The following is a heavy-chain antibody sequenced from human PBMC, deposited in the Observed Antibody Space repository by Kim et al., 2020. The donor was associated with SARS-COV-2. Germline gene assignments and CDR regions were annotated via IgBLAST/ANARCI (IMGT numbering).Heavy chain of an antibody. CDR3: AKERYSGYDLGGFDY. J-gene: IGHJ4*02. D-gene: IGHD5-12*01. Sequence: ACAVKGRFTISRDNTKNTLYLQMNSRRAEDTAVYYCAKERYSGYDLGGFDYWGQGTLVTVSS. V-gene: IGHV3-23*01.